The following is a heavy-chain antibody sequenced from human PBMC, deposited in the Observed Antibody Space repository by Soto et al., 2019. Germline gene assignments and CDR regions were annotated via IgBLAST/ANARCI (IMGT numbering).Heavy chain of an antibody. V-gene: IGHV3-23*01. J-gene: IGHJ4*02. CDR1: GFTFSSYA. D-gene: IGHD3-16*02. CDR2: ISGSGGST. CDR3: AKDYMITFGGVIVIRLGY. Sequence: PGGSLRLSCAASGFTFSSYAMSWVRQAPGKGLEWVSAISGSGGSTYYADSVKGRFTISRDNSKNTLYLQMNSLRAEDTAVYYCAKDYMITFGGVIVIRLGYWGQGTPVTVSS.